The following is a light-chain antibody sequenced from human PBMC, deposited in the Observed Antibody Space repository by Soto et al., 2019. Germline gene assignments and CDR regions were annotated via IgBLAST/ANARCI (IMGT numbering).Light chain of an antibody. J-gene: IGKJ1*01. CDR1: QTISRY. V-gene: IGKV1-39*01. Sequence: DIQMTQSPSSLSASVGDRVTITCRASQTISRYANWYQQKPGKAPKLLRSGAFDLQTGVPSRFSGSGSGTDITLTINGLQPDDYATYYCQQSYNNPWTFGQGTKVEIK. CDR2: GAF. CDR3: QQSYNNPWT.